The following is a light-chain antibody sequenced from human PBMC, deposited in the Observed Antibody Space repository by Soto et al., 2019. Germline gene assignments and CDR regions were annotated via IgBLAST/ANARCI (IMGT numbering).Light chain of an antibody. Sequence: DIQMTQSPSSLSASVGDRVTITCQASQDISNCLNWYQQKPGRAPKLLIYDASKLETGFPSRFSGGGSGTDFTFTISSLQPEDIGTYYCQQCDTLPFTFGPGTKVDIK. CDR1: QDISNC. J-gene: IGKJ3*01. CDR2: DAS. CDR3: QQCDTLPFT. V-gene: IGKV1-33*01.